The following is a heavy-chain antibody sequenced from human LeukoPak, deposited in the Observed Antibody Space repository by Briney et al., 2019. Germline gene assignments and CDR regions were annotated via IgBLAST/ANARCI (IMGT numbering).Heavy chain of an antibody. CDR2: IYSSGNT. V-gene: IGHV4-31*03. Sequence: SETLSLTCTLSGDSISSGGYCWNWFRQHPGKGLEWIGYIYSSGNTFYNPSLKSRVIISVDTSKNQFSLKLSSVTAADTALYYCAGSEAPITPPPYSMGVWGQGTKATVSS. CDR3: AGSEAPITPPPYSMGV. CDR1: GDSISSGGYC. D-gene: IGHD3-10*01. J-gene: IGHJ6*02.